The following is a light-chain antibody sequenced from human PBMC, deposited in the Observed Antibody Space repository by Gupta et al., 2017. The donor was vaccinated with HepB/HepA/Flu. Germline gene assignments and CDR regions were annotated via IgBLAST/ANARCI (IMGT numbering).Light chain of an antibody. Sequence: THSPGTLSLSPGEIATLSCRASQSVSSNYLAWYQQKPGQAPRLIIYGASSRATGITDRFSGSGSGTDFTRISSRREHEDCAVYYWQQIGSSRTFGQGTKVEIK. CDR3: QQIGSSRT. V-gene: IGKV3-20*01. CDR2: GAS. CDR1: QSVSSNY. J-gene: IGKJ1*01.